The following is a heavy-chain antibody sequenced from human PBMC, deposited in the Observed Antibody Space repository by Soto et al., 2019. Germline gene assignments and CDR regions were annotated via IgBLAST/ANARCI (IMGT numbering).Heavy chain of an antibody. CDR1: GFTFSNAW. D-gene: IGHD5-18*01. J-gene: IGHJ4*01. CDR2: VKSKNDGGTT. CDR3: ATDSDTATITIRFDY. V-gene: IGHV3-15*07. Sequence: GGYLRLSCAASGFTFSNAWINWVRQTLGRGLEWVGRVKSKNDGGTTDFAAPVKGRFAISRDDSKNMVYLEMNSLQTEDTAMYYCATDSDTATITIRFDYRGHATPITVS.